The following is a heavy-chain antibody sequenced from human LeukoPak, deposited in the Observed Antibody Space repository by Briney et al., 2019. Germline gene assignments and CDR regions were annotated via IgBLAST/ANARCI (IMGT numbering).Heavy chain of an antibody. V-gene: IGHV4-38-2*02. J-gene: IGHJ3*02. Sequence: SETLSLTCGVSGYSISSGYFWGWIRQPPGKGLEWIGSIHHSGSTYYNPSLKSRITISVDTSKNQFSLKLSSVTAADTAVYYCAREMDYYDSSGYDAFDIWGQGTMVTVST. CDR3: AREMDYYDSSGYDAFDI. CDR2: IHHSGST. CDR1: GYSISSGYF. D-gene: IGHD3-22*01.